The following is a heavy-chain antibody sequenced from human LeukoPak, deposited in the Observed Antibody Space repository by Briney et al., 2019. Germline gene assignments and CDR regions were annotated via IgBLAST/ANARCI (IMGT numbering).Heavy chain of an antibody. V-gene: IGHV4-59*01. D-gene: IGHD3-22*01. Sequence: PSETLSLTWSVSGGSISSYYWSWIRQPPGKGLEWIGYIYYSGSTNYKPSLKSRVTISIDTSKKQLSLKLTSVSAADTAVYYCARDHYYDSSGYSYWGQGTLVTVSS. CDR3: ARDHYYDSSGYSY. CDR1: GGSISSYY. J-gene: IGHJ4*02. CDR2: IYYSGST.